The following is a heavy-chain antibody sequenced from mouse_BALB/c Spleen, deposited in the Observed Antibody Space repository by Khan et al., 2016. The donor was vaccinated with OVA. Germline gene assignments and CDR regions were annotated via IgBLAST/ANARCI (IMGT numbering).Heavy chain of an antibody. V-gene: IGHV2-9*02. Sequence: QVQLKQSGPGLVAPSQTLSISRTVSGFSISNYGVHWVRQPPGKGLEWLGVIWAGGSTNHNSALMSRLRITKDNSKNQVFLKMNSLQTDDTAIYYCARAFYNGAWFAYWGQGTLVTVSA. D-gene: IGHD1-3*01. J-gene: IGHJ3*01. CDR3: ARAFYNGAWFAY. CDR1: GFSISNYG. CDR2: IWAGGST.